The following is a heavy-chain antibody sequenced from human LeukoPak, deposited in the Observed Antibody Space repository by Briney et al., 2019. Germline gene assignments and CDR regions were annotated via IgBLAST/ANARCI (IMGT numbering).Heavy chain of an antibody. Sequence: SETLSLTCTVSGGSISSSSYYWGWIRQPPGKGLEWIGSIYYSGSTYYNPSLKGRVTISVDTSKNQFSLKLSSVTAADTAVYYCARLFPGWDGSGSLFDYWGQGTLVTVSS. J-gene: IGHJ4*02. V-gene: IGHV4-39*01. CDR2: IYYSGST. D-gene: IGHD3-10*01. CDR3: ARLFPGWDGSGSLFDY. CDR1: GGSISSSSYY.